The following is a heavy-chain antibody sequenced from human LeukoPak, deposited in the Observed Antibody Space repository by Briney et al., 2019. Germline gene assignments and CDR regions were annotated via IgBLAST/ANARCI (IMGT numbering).Heavy chain of an antibody. J-gene: IGHJ4*02. D-gene: IGHD3-9*01. CDR2: INHSGST. V-gene: IGHV4-34*01. Sequence: SETLSLTCAVYGGSFSGYYWSWIRQPPGEGLEWIGEINHSGSTNYNPSLKSRVTISVDTSKNQFSLKLSSVTAADTAVYYCARGRPSDILTGYFTPFDYWGQGTLVTVSS. CDR3: ARGRPSDILTGYFTPFDY. CDR1: GGSFSGYY.